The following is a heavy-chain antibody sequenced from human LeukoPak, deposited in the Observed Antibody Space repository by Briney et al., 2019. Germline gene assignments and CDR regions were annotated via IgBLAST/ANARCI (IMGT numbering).Heavy chain of an antibody. V-gene: IGHV3-48*03. Sequence: GGSLRLSCAASGFSFSRHGMSWVRQAPGKGLEWVSYISSSGSTIYYADSVKGRFTISRDNAKNSLYLQMNSLRAEDTAVYYCAELGITMIGGVWGKGTTVTISS. CDR2: ISSSGSTI. D-gene: IGHD3-10*02. CDR3: AELGITMIGGV. J-gene: IGHJ6*04. CDR1: GFSFSRHG.